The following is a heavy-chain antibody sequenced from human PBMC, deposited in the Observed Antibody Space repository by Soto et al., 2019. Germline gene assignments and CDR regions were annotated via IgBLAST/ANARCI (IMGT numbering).Heavy chain of an antibody. J-gene: IGHJ1*01. CDR1: GGIFSTYA. CDR2: IIPLFGTP. D-gene: IGHD3-10*01. CDR3: ARDRDDYGSGNYYNRIDF. V-gene: IGHV1-69*01. Sequence: QVQLVQSGAEVKKPGSSVKVSCKASGGIFSTYAISWLRQAPGQGLEWMGGIIPLFGTPNYAKRFQGRVTITAEESTSTAYMELSRLRSEDTAVYYCARDRDDYGSGNYYNRIDFWGQGTLVTVSS.